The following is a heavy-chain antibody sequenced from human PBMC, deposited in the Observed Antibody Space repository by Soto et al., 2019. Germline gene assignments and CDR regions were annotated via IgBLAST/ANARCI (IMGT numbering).Heavy chain of an antibody. CDR1: GYTFTSYG. CDR2: ISAYNGNT. Sequence: QVQLVQSGAEVKKPGASVKVSCKASGYTFTSYGISWVRQAPGQGLEWMGWISAYNGNTNYPQKLQGRVTMTTDTSXXTADMELRSLRSGDTAVYYCARAGVWGSYRPYFAYWGQGTLVTVSS. V-gene: IGHV1-18*01. D-gene: IGHD3-16*02. CDR3: ARAGVWGSYRPYFAY. J-gene: IGHJ4*02.